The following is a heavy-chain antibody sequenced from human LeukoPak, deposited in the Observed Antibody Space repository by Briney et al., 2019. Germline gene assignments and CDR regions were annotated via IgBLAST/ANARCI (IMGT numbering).Heavy chain of an antibody. J-gene: IGHJ4*02. Sequence: GGSLRLSCAASGFTFSSYAMSWVRQAPGKGLEWVSAISGSGGSAYYADSVKGRFTISRDNSKNTLYLQMDSLRAEDTAVYYCAKPSGILLITNPHFWGQGTLVTVSS. CDR2: ISGSGGSA. V-gene: IGHV3-23*01. D-gene: IGHD1-26*01. CDR1: GFTFSSYA. CDR3: AKPSGILLITNPHF.